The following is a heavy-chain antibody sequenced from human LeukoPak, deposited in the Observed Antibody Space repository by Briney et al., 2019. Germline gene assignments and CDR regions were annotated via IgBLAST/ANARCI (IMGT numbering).Heavy chain of an antibody. D-gene: IGHD6-13*01. J-gene: IGHJ5*01. V-gene: IGHV4-34*01. Sequence: SETLSLTCAVYGGPFSGYYWSWIRQPPGKGLEWIGEINHSGSTNYNASLKSRVTISVDTSKNQFSLRLSSVTAADTAVYYCARGYSSSWYDSWGQGTLVTVSS. CDR3: ARGYSSSWYDS. CDR2: INHSGST. CDR1: GGPFSGYY.